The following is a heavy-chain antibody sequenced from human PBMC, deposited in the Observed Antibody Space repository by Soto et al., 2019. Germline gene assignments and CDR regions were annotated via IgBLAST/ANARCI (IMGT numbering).Heavy chain of an antibody. CDR2: INHSGST. CDR1: GGSFSGYY. D-gene: IGHD5-12*01. V-gene: IGHV4-34*01. J-gene: IGHJ6*03. Sequence: SETLSLTCAVYGGSFSGYYWSWIRQPPGKGLEWIGEINHSGSTNYNPSLKSRVTISVDTSKNQFSLKLGSVTAADTAVYYCARGRHEYSGYGQVMKTEPKNYYYYYYMDVWGKGTTVTVSS. CDR3: ARGRHEYSGYGQVMKTEPKNYYYYYYMDV.